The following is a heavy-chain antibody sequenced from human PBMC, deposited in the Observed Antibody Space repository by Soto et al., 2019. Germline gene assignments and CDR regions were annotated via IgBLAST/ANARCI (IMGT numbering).Heavy chain of an antibody. CDR1: GYTFTNYG. Sequence: QVQLVQSGSEVKKPGASVKVSCRASGYTFTNYGITLVRQAPGQGLEWMGWISAYDGNTAYPQKFQGRVTMATDTSTSTAYMERRSLRSDDTAVYDCARDGIGGWFPKSYWGQGTLVTVSS. CDR3: ARDGIGGWFPKSY. D-gene: IGHD2-15*01. CDR2: ISAYDGNT. J-gene: IGHJ4*02. V-gene: IGHV1-18*04.